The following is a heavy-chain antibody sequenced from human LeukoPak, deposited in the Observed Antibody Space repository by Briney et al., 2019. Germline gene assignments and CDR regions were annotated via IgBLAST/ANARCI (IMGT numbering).Heavy chain of an antibody. V-gene: IGHV5-51*01. CDR2: IYPGDSDT. CDR1: GSSFTSYW. Sequence: GASLKISCKGSGSSFTSYWIGWVRRMPGKGLEWMGIIYPGDSDTRYSPSFQGQVTISADKSISTAYLQWSSLKASDTAMYYCARQGWWSSSSLNDAFDIWGQGTMVTVSS. CDR3: ARQGWWSSSSLNDAFDI. D-gene: IGHD6-6*01. J-gene: IGHJ3*02.